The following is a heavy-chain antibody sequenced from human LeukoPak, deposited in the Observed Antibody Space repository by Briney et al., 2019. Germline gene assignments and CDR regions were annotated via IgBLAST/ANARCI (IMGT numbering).Heavy chain of an antibody. CDR1: GFTVSSNY. V-gene: IGHV3-53*01. CDR3: ARAFYDSRGYGMDV. J-gene: IGHJ6*02. D-gene: IGHD3-22*01. CDR2: MYSGGST. Sequence: GGSLRLSCAASGFTVSSNYMSWVRQAPGKGLEWVAVMYSGGSTYYADSVKGRFTISRDNSKNTLYVQMNSLRAEDTAAYYCARAFYDSRGYGMDVWGQGTTVTVSS.